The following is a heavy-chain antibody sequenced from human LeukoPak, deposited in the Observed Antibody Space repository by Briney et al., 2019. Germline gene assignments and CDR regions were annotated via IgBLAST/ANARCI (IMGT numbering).Heavy chain of an antibody. CDR1: GLTFSNFA. Sequence: GGSLRLSCAASGLTFSNFAMSWVRQAPGKGLEWVSAISGSGGSTYYVDSVKGRFTISRDNSKNTVYLQMNSLRAEDTALYYCAKRGSGTSYYFDNWGQGTLVTVSS. CDR3: AKRGSGTSYYFDN. V-gene: IGHV3-23*01. D-gene: IGHD3-10*01. CDR2: ISGSGGST. J-gene: IGHJ4*02.